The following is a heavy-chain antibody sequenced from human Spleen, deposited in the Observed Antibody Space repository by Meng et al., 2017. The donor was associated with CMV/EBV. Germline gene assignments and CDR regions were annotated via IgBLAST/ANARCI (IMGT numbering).Heavy chain of an antibody. CDR3: AREGSGSSRFGYYGMDV. V-gene: IGHV4-34*01. D-gene: IGHD6-25*01. J-gene: IGHJ6*02. CDR2: INHSGTT. Sequence: SETLSLTCAVHDWSFSVYYWSWIRQPPGKGLEWIGEINHSGTTNYNPSLKSRVTMSVDTSKNQLSLKLISLTAADTAVYYCAREGSGSSRFGYYGMDVWGQGTTVTVSS. CDR1: DWSFSVYY.